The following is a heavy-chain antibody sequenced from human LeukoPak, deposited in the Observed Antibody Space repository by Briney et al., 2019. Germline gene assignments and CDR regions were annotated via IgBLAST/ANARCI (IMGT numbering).Heavy chain of an antibody. CDR3: ARGAPRMVRGVAAQYYYYYYMDV. V-gene: IGHV4-61*02. Sequence: SETLSLTCTVSGGSISSGSYYWSWIRQPAGKGLEWIGRIYTSGSTNYNPSLKSRVTISVDTSKNQFSLKLSSVTAADTAVYYCARGAPRMVRGVAAQYYYYYYMDVWGKGTTVTISS. CDR2: IYTSGST. CDR1: GGSISSGSYY. J-gene: IGHJ6*03. D-gene: IGHD3-10*01.